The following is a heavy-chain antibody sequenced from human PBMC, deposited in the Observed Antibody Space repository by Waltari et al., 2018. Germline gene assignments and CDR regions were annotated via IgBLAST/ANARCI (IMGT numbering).Heavy chain of an antibody. CDR3: ARAPHVDTAMVSFDY. D-gene: IGHD5-18*01. V-gene: IGHV3-30*04. CDR2: ISYDGGNK. Sequence: QVQLVESGGGVVQPGRSLRLSCAASGFTFSSYAMLWVRQAPGKALEWVAVISYDGGNKYYVDSVKGRFTISRDNSKNTLYLQMNSLRAEDTAVYYCARAPHVDTAMVSFDYWGQGTLVTVSS. J-gene: IGHJ4*02. CDR1: GFTFSSYA.